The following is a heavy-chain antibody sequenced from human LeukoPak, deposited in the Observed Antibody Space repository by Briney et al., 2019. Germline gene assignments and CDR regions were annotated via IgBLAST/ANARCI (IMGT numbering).Heavy chain of an antibody. CDR2: INAGNGNT. Sequence: GASVKVSCKAAGCTFTSYAMHSVRQAPGQRIEWMGGINAGNGNTKYSQKFQGRVTITRDTSASTAYMELSSLRSEDTAVYYCARAVYSVYGVLFGYWGQRTLVTVSS. V-gene: IGHV1-3*01. D-gene: IGHD5/OR15-5a*01. CDR3: ARAVYSVYGVLFGY. J-gene: IGHJ4*02. CDR1: GCTFTSYA.